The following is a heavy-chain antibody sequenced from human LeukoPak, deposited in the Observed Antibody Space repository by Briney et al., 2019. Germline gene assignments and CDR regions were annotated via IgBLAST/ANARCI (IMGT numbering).Heavy chain of an antibody. J-gene: IGHJ3*02. D-gene: IGHD4-23*01. Sequence: SETLSLTCTVSGYSISSGYYWGWIRQPPGKGLEWIGSIYYSGSTYYNPSLKSRVTISVDTSKNQFSLKLSSVTAADTAVYYCARDSVAGFHAFDIWGQGTMVTVSS. V-gene: IGHV4-38-2*02. CDR1: GYSISSGYY. CDR3: ARDSVAGFHAFDI. CDR2: IYYSGST.